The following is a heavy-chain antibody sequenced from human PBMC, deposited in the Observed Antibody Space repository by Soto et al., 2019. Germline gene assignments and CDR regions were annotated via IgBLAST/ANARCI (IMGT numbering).Heavy chain of an antibody. J-gene: IGHJ6*02. Sequence: SVRVSSTASGCTFSSYAISWVLQAPGQGLEWMGGIIPIFGTANYAQKFQGRVTITADESTSTAYMELSSLRSEDTAVYYCARDALIAARRYYYYYGMDVWGQGTTVTVSS. CDR2: IIPIFGTA. CDR3: ARDALIAARRYYYYYGMDV. D-gene: IGHD6-6*01. V-gene: IGHV1-69*01. CDR1: GCTFSSYA.